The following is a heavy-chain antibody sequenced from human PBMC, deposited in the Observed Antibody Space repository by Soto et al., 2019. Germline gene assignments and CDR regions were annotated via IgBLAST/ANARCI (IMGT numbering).Heavy chain of an antibody. D-gene: IGHD3-10*01. V-gene: IGHV3-21*04. CDR3: AKGGGLRNQLLYGYYFHGMDV. J-gene: IGHJ6*02. CDR2: ITDDSRYR. Sequence: EAQLEESGGGLVKPGGSLRLSCVASGFTFSNYNLNWVRQSPGKGLEWVSSITDDSRYRFYADSVKGRFTISRDNAKNSLYLEVSSLRAEDTAVYYCAKGGGLRNQLLYGYYFHGMDVWGQGTTVTVSS. CDR1: GFTFSNYN.